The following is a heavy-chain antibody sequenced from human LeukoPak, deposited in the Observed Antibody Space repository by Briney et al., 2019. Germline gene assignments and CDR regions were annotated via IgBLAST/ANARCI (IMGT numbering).Heavy chain of an antibody. CDR3: AKDWSSVRLYYFDY. CDR2: IYYSGST. J-gene: IGHJ4*02. V-gene: IGHV4-38-2*02. Sequence: SETLSLTCTVSGYSISSGYYWGWIRQPSGKGLEWIGSIYYSGSTYYNPSLKSRVTISVDTSKNQLSLKLSSVTAAHTAVYFCAKDWSSVRLYYFDYWGQGTLVTVSS. D-gene: IGHD3-10*01. CDR1: GYSISSGYY.